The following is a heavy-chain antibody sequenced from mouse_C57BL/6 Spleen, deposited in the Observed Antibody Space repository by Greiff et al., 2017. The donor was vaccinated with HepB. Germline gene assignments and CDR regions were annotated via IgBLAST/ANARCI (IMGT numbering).Heavy chain of an antibody. CDR3: ASPYGYDEWYYAMDY. CDR2: IDPANGNT. D-gene: IGHD2-2*01. Sequence: EVQLQESVAELVRPGASVKLSCTASGFNIKNTYMHWVKQRPEQGLEWIGRIDPANGNTKYAPKFQGKATITADTSSNTAYLQLSSLTSEDTAIYYCASPYGYDEWYYAMDYWGQGTSVTVSS. CDR1: GFNIKNTY. J-gene: IGHJ4*01. V-gene: IGHV14-3*01.